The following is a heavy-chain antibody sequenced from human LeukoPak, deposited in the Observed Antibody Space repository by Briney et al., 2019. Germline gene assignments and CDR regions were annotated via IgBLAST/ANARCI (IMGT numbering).Heavy chain of an antibody. CDR2: ITSSSSFI. J-gene: IGHJ4*02. Sequence: PRGSPKDPRATLGFHLSCHGKGWRRQAPGKGLEWVSSITSSSSFIYYADSVKGRFTVSRDNAENSLFLQMSSLRAEDTGSYYCWRERNEPFDFWGQGTLVTVSS. V-gene: IGHV3-21*01. CDR3: WRERNEPFDF. CDR1: GFHLSCHG. D-gene: IGHD1-14*01.